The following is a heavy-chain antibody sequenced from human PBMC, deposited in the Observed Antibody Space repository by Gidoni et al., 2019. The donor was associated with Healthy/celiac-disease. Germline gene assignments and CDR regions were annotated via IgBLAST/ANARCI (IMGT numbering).Heavy chain of an antibody. V-gene: IGHV3-33*01. J-gene: IGHJ4*02. CDR1: GLTFRSSG. Sequence: QVQLVESGGGVVQPGRSLRLSCAASGLTFRSSGMHWVRQAPGKGLEWVAVIWYDGSNKYYADSVKGRFTISRDNSKNTLYLQMNSLRAEDTAVYYCARDSTGGNYFDYWGQGTLVTVSS. CDR3: ARDSTGGNYFDY. D-gene: IGHD3-16*01. CDR2: IWYDGSNK.